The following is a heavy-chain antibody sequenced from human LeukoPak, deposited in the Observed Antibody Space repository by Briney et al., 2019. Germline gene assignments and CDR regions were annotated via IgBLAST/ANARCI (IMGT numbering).Heavy chain of an antibody. D-gene: IGHD2-2*01. V-gene: IGHV3-48*03. CDR2: ISSSGSTI. CDR1: GFAFSSYE. CDR3: ARIVVPATYYYYYGMDA. J-gene: IGHJ6*04. Sequence: GGSLRLSCAASGFAFSSYEMNWVRQAPGKGLEWVSYISSSGSTIYYADSVKGRFTISRDNAKNSLYLQMNSLRAEDTAVYYCARIVVPATYYYYYGMDAWGKGTTVTVSS.